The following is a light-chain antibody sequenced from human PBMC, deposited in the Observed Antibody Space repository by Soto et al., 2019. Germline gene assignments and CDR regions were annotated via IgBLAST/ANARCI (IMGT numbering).Light chain of an antibody. Sequence: QSALTQPPSASGSPGQSVTISCTGTSSNVGGYNYVSWYQQHPGKAPKLMIYEVSKRPSGVPDRFSCSKSGNTASLTVSGLQAEDEDDYYCRSYEGINNLVFGGGTKLTVL. CDR2: EVS. CDR3: RSYEGINNLV. CDR1: SSNVGGYNY. V-gene: IGLV2-8*01. J-gene: IGLJ3*02.